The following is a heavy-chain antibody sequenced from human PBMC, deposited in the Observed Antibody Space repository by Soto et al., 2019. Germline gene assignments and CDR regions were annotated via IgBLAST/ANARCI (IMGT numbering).Heavy chain of an antibody. CDR3: ARSGYSGYGPMDV. Sequence: ASVKVSCKASWYTFTRYGISGVRQGPGQGLEWMGWIGAYKGNTNYGQKLQGRVTMTTDTSTSTAYMELRGLRSDDTAVYYDARSGYSGYGPMDVWGQGTTVTVSS. J-gene: IGHJ6*02. V-gene: IGHV1-18*04. D-gene: IGHD5-12*01. CDR2: IGAYKGNT. CDR1: WYTFTRYG.